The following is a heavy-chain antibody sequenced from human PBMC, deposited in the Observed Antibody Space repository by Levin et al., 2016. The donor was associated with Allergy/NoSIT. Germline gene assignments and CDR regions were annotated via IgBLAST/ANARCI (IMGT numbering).Heavy chain of an antibody. CDR2: IYYSGST. D-gene: IGHD2-2*01. Sequence: RQPPGKGLEWIGSIYYSGSTYYNPSLKSRVTISVDTSKNQFSLKLSSVTAADTAVYYCARHPPSSTTRQYFDLWGRGTLVTVSS. J-gene: IGHJ2*01. V-gene: IGHV4-39*01. CDR3: ARHPPSSTTRQYFDL.